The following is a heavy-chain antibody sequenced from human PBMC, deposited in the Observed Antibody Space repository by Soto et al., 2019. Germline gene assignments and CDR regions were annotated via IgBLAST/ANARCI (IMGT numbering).Heavy chain of an antibody. CDR3: AKSVTTSYYSGMDV. J-gene: IGHJ6*02. V-gene: IGHV3-23*01. Sequence: GGSLRLSCPASGLTFSSYAMSWIRHAPGKGLEWVSAISGSVGSTYYADSVKGRFTISGDNYKNNLYLQMNSLRGEDTAVYYCAKSVTTSYYSGMDVWGQGTRVTFSS. D-gene: IGHD4-17*01. CDR1: GLTFSSYA. CDR2: ISGSVGST.